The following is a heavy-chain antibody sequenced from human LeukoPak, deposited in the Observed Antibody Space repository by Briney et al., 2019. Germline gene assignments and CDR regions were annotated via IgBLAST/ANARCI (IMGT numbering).Heavy chain of an antibody. CDR3: ARLLDYDDYLIDY. V-gene: IGHV4-39*01. CDR2: IYYSGST. D-gene: IGHD4-17*01. J-gene: IGHJ4*02. Sequence: PSETLSLTCTVSGGSISSGSYYWGWIRQPPGKGLEWIGSIYYSGSTYYNPSLKSRVTISVDTSKNQFSLKLSSVTAADTAVYYCARLLDYDDYLIDYWGQGTLVTVSS. CDR1: GGSISSGSYY.